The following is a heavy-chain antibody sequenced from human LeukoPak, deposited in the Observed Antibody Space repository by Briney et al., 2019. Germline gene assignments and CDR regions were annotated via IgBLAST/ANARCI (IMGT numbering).Heavy chain of an antibody. Sequence: ASVKVSCKASGYTFTSYAVHWVRRAPGQSLEWMGYINDGDGNTKYSQEFQGRVTITRDTSASIVYMELSSRRSEDMAFYYCARERGEFGGSYFLDYWGQGTLVTVSS. J-gene: IGHJ4*02. V-gene: IGHV1-3*03. D-gene: IGHD1-26*01. CDR3: ARERGEFGGSYFLDY. CDR1: GYTFTSYA. CDR2: INDGDGNT.